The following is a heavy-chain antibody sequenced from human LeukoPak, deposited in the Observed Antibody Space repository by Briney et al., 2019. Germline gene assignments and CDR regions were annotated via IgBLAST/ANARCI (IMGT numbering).Heavy chain of an antibody. CDR2: ISGSGGST. V-gene: IGHV3-23*01. CDR1: GLTFSSYA. Sequence: GGSLRLSCAASGLTFSSYAMSWVRQAPGKGLEWVSAISGSGGSTYYADSVKGRFTISRDNSKNTLYLQMNSLRAEDTAVYYGYCSSTSCYTWGQGTLVTVSS. CDR3: YCSSTSCYT. D-gene: IGHD2-2*02. J-gene: IGHJ4*02.